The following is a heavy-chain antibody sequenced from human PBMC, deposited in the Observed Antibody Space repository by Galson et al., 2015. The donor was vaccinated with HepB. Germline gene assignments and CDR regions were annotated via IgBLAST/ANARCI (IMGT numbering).Heavy chain of an antibody. J-gene: IGHJ4*02. Sequence: LRLSCAASGITFSSYALSWVRQAPGKGLEWVSAITGTGGGTYYADSVKGRFTISRDNPNNTLHLQLDSLRTEDTAVYYCVRDSWGKYYDTNGRLYWGRGTLVTVSS. D-gene: IGHD2-8*01. V-gene: IGHV3-23*01. CDR2: ITGTGGGT. CDR1: GITFSSYA. CDR3: VRDSWGKYYDTNGRLY.